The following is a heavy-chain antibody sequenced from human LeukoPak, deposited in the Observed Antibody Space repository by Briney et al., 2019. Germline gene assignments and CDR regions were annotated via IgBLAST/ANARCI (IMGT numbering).Heavy chain of an antibody. CDR2: ISSSSTYI. Sequence: GGSLRLSCAASGFTFSSYSMNWVRQAPGKGLEWVSSISSSSTYIYYADSVKGRFTISRDNAKNSLYLQMNSLRAEDTAVYYCASGDTVTTGEDYYYYYMDVWGKGTTVTVSS. D-gene: IGHD4-11*01. V-gene: IGHV3-21*01. CDR3: ASGDTVTTGEDYYYYYMDV. J-gene: IGHJ6*03. CDR1: GFTFSSYS.